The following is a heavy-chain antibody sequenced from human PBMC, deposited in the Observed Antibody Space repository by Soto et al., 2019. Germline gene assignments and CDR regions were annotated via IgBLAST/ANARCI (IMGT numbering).Heavy chain of an antibody. D-gene: IGHD1-20*01. CDR2: IKQDGSEK. CDR3: TRDWYMDY. V-gene: IGHV3-7*04. Sequence: HPGGSLRLSCAASGFTFSIHWVNWIRQTPGKGLEWLAVIKQDGSEKYYVDSVKGRFTVSRDNAKNSVYLQMDSLRVDDTAVYYCTRDWYMDYWGQGTLVTVSS. CDR1: GFTFSIHW. J-gene: IGHJ4*02.